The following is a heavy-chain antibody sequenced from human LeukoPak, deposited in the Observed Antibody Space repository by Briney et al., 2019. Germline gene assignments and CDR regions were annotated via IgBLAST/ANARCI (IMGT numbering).Heavy chain of an antibody. V-gene: IGHV3-23*01. CDR2: ISGIGYST. CDR1: GFNFGDYV. D-gene: IGHD6-19*01. Sequence: GGSLRLSCAASGFNFGDYVMHWVRQPPRKGLEWVSCISGIGYSTYYADSVKGRFTLPRDNSKNTLYLQMNSLRAEDTAVYYCARRSGIAVAGAFDYWGQGTLVTVSS. CDR3: ARRSGIAVAGAFDY. J-gene: IGHJ4*02.